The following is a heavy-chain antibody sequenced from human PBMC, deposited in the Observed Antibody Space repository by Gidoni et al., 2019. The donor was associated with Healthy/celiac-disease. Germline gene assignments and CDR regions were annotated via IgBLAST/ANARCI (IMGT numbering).Heavy chain of an antibody. CDR3: AKTAEIVATIYGMDV. D-gene: IGHD5-12*01. CDR1: GVTVGSYG. Sequence: EGQLSESGGGWVQPGGSLRLSGAAPGVTVGSYGMSWVRQARGKGLELVSAISGSGGSTYYADSVKGRFTISRDNSKNTLYLQMNSLRAEDTAVYYCAKTAEIVATIYGMDVWGQGTTVTVSS. V-gene: IGHV3-23*01. CDR2: ISGSGGST. J-gene: IGHJ6*02.